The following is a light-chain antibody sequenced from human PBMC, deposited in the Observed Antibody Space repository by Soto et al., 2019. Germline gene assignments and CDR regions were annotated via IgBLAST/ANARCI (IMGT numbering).Light chain of an antibody. CDR3: SSYAASNNFYFV. CDR2: EVT. CDR1: SSDVGGYNY. Sequence: QSALTQPPSASGSPGQSVTISCTGTSSDVGGYNYVSWYQQYPGRAPKLMIYEVTKRPSGVPDRFSGSKGGNTASLTVSGLQAEDEADYYCSSYAASNNFYFVFGGGTKLTVL. V-gene: IGLV2-8*01. J-gene: IGLJ3*02.